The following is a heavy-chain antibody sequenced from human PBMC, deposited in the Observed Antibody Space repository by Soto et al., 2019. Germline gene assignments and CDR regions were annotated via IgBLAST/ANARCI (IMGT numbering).Heavy chain of an antibody. D-gene: IGHD3-16*02. CDR2: INHSGST. V-gene: IGHV4-34*01. CDR3: ARDSGISAGDMITFGGVIASDAFDI. Sequence: SETLSLTCADYGGSFSGYYWSWIRQPPGKGLEWIGEINHSGSTNYNPSLKSRVTISVDTSKNQFSLKLSSVTAADTAVYYCARDSGISAGDMITFGGVIASDAFDIWGQGTMVTVSS. CDR1: GGSFSGYY. J-gene: IGHJ3*02.